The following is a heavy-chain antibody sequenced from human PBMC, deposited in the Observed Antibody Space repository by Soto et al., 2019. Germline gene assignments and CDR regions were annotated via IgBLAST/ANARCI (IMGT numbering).Heavy chain of an antibody. J-gene: IGHJ4*02. CDR2: ISGSGGST. CDR1: GFTFSSYA. V-gene: IGHV3-23*01. CDR3: ANGMVRRAVAGPFDY. D-gene: IGHD6-19*01. Sequence: PGGSLRLSCAASGFTFSSYAMSWVRQAPGKGLEWVSAISGSGGSTYYADSVKGRFTISRDNSKNTLYLQMNSLRAEDTAVYYCANGMVRRAVAGPFDYWGQGTLVTVSS.